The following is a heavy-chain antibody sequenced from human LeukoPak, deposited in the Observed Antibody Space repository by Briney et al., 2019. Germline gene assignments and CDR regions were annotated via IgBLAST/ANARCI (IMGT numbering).Heavy chain of an antibody. D-gene: IGHD6-13*01. Sequence: GGSLRLSCAASGFTFDDYAMHWVRQAPGKGLEWVSGISWNSGSIGYADSVKGRFTISRDNSKNTLYLQMNSLRAEDMAVYYCAKTGTPWYYFDYWGQGTLVTVSS. CDR1: GFTFDDYA. CDR3: AKTGTPWYYFDY. CDR2: ISWNSGSI. V-gene: IGHV3-9*03. J-gene: IGHJ4*02.